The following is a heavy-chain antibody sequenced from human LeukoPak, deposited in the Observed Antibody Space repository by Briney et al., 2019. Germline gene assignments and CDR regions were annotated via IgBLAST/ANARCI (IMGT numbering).Heavy chain of an antibody. V-gene: IGHV3-21*01. D-gene: IGHD3-10*01. CDR3: ARDYLGFGESGFDY. CDR1: GFTISSNY. Sequence: GGSLRLSCAASGFTISSNYMSWVRQAPGKGLEWVASISSRSNYIYYADSLKGRVTVSRDNARNSLFLQMTSLRAEDTAVYYCARDYLGFGESGFDYWGQGTQVIVSS. CDR2: ISSRSNYI. J-gene: IGHJ4*02.